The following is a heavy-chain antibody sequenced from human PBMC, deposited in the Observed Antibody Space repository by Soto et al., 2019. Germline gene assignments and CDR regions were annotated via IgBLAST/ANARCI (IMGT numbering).Heavy chain of an antibody. CDR2: RIPIFNTP. V-gene: IGHV1-69*06. J-gene: IGHJ6*02. CDR3: ARDQSGVKRRESFSYHIIDV. CDR1: GGTFSSNP. Sequence: QVHLVQSEAEVKRPGSSVTVSCKTSGGTFSSNPISWVRQAPGQGREWIGGRIPIFNTPNYAKSFQDRVTISADRSTNTAYMELTSIRSDDTAAYYCARDQSGVKRRESFSYHIIDVWGQGTEVTVFS. D-gene: IGHD2-2*01.